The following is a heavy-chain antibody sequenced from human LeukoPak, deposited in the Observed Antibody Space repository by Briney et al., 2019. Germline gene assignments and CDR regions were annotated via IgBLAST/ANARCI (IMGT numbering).Heavy chain of an antibody. J-gene: IGHJ4*02. CDR3: ANPKYDFWGGPLDY. Sequence: RSLRLSCAASGFTFSSYGMHWVRQAPGKGLEWVAVISYDGSNKYYADSVKGRFTISRDNSKNTLYLQMNSLRAEDTAVYYCANPKYDFWGGPLDYWGQGTLVIVSS. CDR2: ISYDGSNK. D-gene: IGHD3/OR15-3a*01. CDR1: GFTFSSYG. V-gene: IGHV3-30*18.